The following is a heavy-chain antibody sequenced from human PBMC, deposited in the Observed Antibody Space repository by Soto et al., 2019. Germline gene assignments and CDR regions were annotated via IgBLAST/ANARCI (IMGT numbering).Heavy chain of an antibody. CDR3: ARVFCSGGGCYSIDY. V-gene: IGHV1-46*03. CDR1: GYTFTTYY. D-gene: IGHD2-15*01. CDR2: INPSGGST. J-gene: IGHJ4*02. Sequence: QVQLVQSGAEVKKPGASVKVSCKASGYTFTTYYMHWVRQAPGQGLEWMGIINPSGGSTNYAQKFQGRVTRTRDTSTSTVYMELSSLRSEDTAVYYCARVFCSGGGCYSIDYWGQGTLVTVSS.